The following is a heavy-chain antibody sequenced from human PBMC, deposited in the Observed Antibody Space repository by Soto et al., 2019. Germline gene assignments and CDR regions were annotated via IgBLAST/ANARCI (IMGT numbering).Heavy chain of an antibody. CDR1: GGSISSYY. D-gene: IGHD1-7*01. J-gene: IGHJ4*02. V-gene: IGHV4-59*01. CDR3: ARGLYNWNYVTYYFDY. CDR2: IYYSGST. Sequence: SETLSLTCTVSGGSISSYYWSWIRQPPGKGLEWIGYIYYSGSTNYNPSLKSRVTISVDTSKNQFSLKLSSVTAADTAVYYCARGLYNWNYVTYYFDYWGQGTLDTVSS.